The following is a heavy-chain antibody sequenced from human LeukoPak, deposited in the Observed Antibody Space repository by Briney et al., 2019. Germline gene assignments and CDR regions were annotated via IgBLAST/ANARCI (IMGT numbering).Heavy chain of an antibody. CDR1: GESFSGYY. CDR2: INHSGST. J-gene: IGHJ6*02. V-gene: IGHV4-34*01. CDR3: ARGLYYYGSGASVGCGMDV. D-gene: IGHD3-10*01. Sequence: NPSETLSLTCAVYGESFSGYYWSWIRQPPGKGLEWIGEINHSGSTNYNPSLKSRVTISVDTSKNQFSLKLSSVTAADTAVYYCARGLYYYGSGASVGCGMDVWGQGTTVTVSS.